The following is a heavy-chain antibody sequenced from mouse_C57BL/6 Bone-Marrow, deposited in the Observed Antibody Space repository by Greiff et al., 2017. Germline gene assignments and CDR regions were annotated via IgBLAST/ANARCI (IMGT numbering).Heavy chain of an antibody. Sequence: EVQLQQSGAELVRPGASVKLSCTASGFTIKDDYMHWVKQRPEQGLEWIGWIDPENGDTEYASKFQGKATITADTSSNTAYLQLSSLTSEDTAVYYCTLGYAMDYWGQGTSVTVSS. V-gene: IGHV14-4*01. CDR3: TLGYAMDY. CDR1: GFTIKDDY. CDR2: IDPENGDT. D-gene: IGHD4-1*01. J-gene: IGHJ4*01.